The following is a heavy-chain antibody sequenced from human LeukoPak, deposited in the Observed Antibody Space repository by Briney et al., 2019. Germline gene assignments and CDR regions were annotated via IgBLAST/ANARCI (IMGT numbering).Heavy chain of an antibody. J-gene: IGHJ4*02. Sequence: PGRSLKLSCTASGYTFSDYSMHWVRQAPGKGLEWVSVISYSGVVKFYADSVKGRFTISRDNAKNSLYLQMNSLRAEDTAVYYCARGDSGSYYFDYWGQGTLVTVSS. CDR3: ARGDSGSYYFDY. V-gene: IGHV3-33*08. CDR1: GYTFSDYS. D-gene: IGHD1-26*01. CDR2: ISYSGVVK.